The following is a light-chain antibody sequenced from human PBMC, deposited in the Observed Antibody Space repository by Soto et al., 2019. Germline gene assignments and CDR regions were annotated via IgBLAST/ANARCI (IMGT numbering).Light chain of an antibody. CDR3: QHYNYWPYT. V-gene: IGKV3-15*01. Sequence: EIVMTQSPATLSVSPGERATLSCRASQSVSSNLAWFQQRPGQAPRLLIYGASTRATGIAARFSGSGSGTEFTLTISSLQSEDFAIYYCQHYNYWPYTFGQGTKVEIK. CDR1: QSVSSN. CDR2: GAS. J-gene: IGKJ2*01.